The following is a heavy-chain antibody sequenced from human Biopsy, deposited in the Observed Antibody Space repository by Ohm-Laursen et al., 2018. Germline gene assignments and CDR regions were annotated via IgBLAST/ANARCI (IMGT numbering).Heavy chain of an antibody. V-gene: IGHV3-21*01. D-gene: IGHD2-2*01. J-gene: IGHJ6*02. CDR1: GLTFSRYS. CDR3: ARVLLPAAAVHYGMDV. CDR2: ISSSSNFI. Sequence: GSLRLSCAASGLTFSRYSMHWVRQAPGKGLEWVSSISSSSNFIYYGDSVKGRFTIPRDNAKNSLYLQMNSLRAEDTAVYYCARVLLPAAAVHYGMDVWGQGATVTVSS.